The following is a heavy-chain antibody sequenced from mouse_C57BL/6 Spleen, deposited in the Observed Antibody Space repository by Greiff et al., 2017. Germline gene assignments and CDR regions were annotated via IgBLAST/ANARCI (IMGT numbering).Heavy chain of an antibody. CDR1: GFTFSDYY. CDR2: ISNGGGST. J-gene: IGHJ1*03. CDR3: ARPPYGSRWYFDV. D-gene: IGHD1-1*01. Sequence: DVMLVESGGGLVQPGGSLKLSCAASGFTFSDYYMYWVRQTPEKRLERVAYISNGGGSTYYPDTVKGRFTISRDNAKNTLYLQMSRLKSEDTAMYYCARPPYGSRWYFDVWGTGTTVTVSS. V-gene: IGHV5-12*01.